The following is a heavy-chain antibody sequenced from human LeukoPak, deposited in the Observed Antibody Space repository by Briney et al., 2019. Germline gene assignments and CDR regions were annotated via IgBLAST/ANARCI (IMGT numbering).Heavy chain of an antibody. CDR3: AKGYRYSSSWSDAFDI. CDR1: GFTFSSYA. D-gene: IGHD6-13*01. J-gene: IGHJ3*02. CDR2: ISGSGGST. Sequence: GGSLRLSCAASGFTFSSYAMSWVRQAPGKGLEWVSAISGSGGSTYYADSVKGRFTISRDNSKNTLYLQMNSLRAEDTAVYYCAKGYRYSSSWSDAFDIWGQGTMVTVSS. V-gene: IGHV3-23*01.